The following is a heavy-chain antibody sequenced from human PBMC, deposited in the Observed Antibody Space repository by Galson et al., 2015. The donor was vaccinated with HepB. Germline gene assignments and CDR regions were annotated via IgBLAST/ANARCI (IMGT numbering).Heavy chain of an antibody. CDR1: GFTFSDYY. Sequence: SLRLSCAASGFTFSDYYMTWIRQVPGKGLEWISYISANTIYTNYADSVKGRITISRDNARNSLYLQLNSLRAEDTAVYYCARVADVDYGDHSHFDFWGQGTLVTVSS. V-gene: IGHV3-11*06. J-gene: IGHJ4*02. CDR3: ARVADVDYGDHSHFDF. D-gene: IGHD4-17*01. CDR2: ISANTIYT.